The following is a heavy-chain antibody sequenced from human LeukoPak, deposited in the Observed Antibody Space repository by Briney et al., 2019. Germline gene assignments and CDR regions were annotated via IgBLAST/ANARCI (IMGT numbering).Heavy chain of an antibody. J-gene: IGHJ4*02. Sequence: SETLSLTCTVSGYSISSGYYWGWIRQPPGKGLEWIGSIYHSGSTYYNPSLKSRVTISVDTSKNQLSLKLTSVTAADTAVYYCARAEVQSSGYHYWGQGTLITVSS. CDR2: IYHSGST. CDR1: GYSISSGYY. D-gene: IGHD6-19*01. CDR3: ARAEVQSSGYHY. V-gene: IGHV4-38-2*02.